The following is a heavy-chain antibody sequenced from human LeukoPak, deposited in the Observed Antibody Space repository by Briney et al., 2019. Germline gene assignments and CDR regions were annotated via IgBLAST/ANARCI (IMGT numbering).Heavy chain of an antibody. CDR2: IYHSGST. D-gene: IGHD6-13*01. CDR3: ARSPPGIAAAGTLGSFDP. CDR1: GYSISSGYY. Sequence: SETLSLTCAVSGYSISSGYYWGWIRQPPGKGLEWIGSIYHSGSTYYNPSLKSRVTTSVDTSKNQFSLKLSSVTAADTAVYYCARSPPGIAAAGTLGSFDPWGQGTLVTVSS. V-gene: IGHV4-38-2*01. J-gene: IGHJ5*02.